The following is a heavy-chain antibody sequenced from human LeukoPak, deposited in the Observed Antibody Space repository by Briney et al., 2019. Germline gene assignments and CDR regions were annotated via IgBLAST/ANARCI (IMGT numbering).Heavy chain of an antibody. CDR1: GFTFSSYS. V-gene: IGHV1-46*01. D-gene: IGHD6-6*01. Sequence: GGSLRLSCAASGFTFSSYSMNWVRQAPGKGLEWMGIINPSGGSTSYAQKFQGRVTMTRDTSTSTVYMELSSLRSEDTAVYYCATGPKESIGFDYWGQGTLVTVSS. CDR2: INPSGGST. J-gene: IGHJ4*02. CDR3: ATGPKESIGFDY.